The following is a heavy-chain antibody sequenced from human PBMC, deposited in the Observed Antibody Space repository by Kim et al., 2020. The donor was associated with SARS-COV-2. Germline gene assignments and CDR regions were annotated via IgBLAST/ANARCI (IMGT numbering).Heavy chain of an antibody. CDR3: ARDLIPNWGVPHDAFDS. CDR1: GDSVSSNSAA. Sequence: SQTLSLTCAISGDSVSSNSAAWNWIRQSPSRGLEWLGRTYYRSKWYNDYAVSVKSRITINPDTSKNQFSLQLNSVTPEDTAVYYCARDLIPNWGVPHDAFDSGGQGKRVTVSS. V-gene: IGHV6-1*01. D-gene: IGHD7-27*01. J-gene: IGHJ3*02. CDR2: TYYRSKWYN.